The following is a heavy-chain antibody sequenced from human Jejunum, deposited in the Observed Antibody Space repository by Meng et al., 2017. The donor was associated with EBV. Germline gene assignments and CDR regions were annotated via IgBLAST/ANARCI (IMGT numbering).Heavy chain of an antibody. D-gene: IGHD3-10*01. CDR2: VFNRGTS. V-gene: IGHV4-59*01. J-gene: IGHJ4*02. Sequence: ESAHGLLNPSETLCLTCTVSSASISAYNFRWIRQSPGKGLEWLGFVFNRGTSNDSPSLSSRVAMSLDPSMNKFPLKLSSVTTADTAVHYCARDRGTAREFDIWGQGTLVTVSS. CDR1: SASISAYN. CDR3: ARDRGTAREFDI.